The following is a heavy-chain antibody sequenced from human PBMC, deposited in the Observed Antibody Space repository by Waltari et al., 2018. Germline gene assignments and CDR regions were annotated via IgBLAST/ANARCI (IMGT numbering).Heavy chain of an antibody. CDR1: GGPIGGGAHY. Sequence: QVQLQESGPGLVRPSQTLSLTCTAPGGPIGGGAHYWSWVRQHPGKGLEWLGCIFYGGDTYYTPSLKSRLAMSVDTSKNQIYLTLDSVTAADTAVYYCARTILPAAEHWFDPWGHGTPVTVSS. J-gene: IGHJ5*02. CDR2: IFYGGDT. CDR3: ARTILPAAEHWFDP. D-gene: IGHD6-13*01. V-gene: IGHV4-31*03.